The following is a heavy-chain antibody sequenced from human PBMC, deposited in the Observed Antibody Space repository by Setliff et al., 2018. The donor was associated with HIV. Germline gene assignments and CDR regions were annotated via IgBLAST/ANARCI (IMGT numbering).Heavy chain of an antibody. CDR1: GYSFTTYW. V-gene: IGHV5-51*01. J-gene: IGHJ4*02. CDR3: ARQRPPGYSSPYTIEY. CDR2: IDPGDSDT. D-gene: IGHD6-13*01. Sequence: GESLKISCKGSGYSFTTYWIAWVRQVPGKGLEWMGIIDPGDSDTRYTPSYQGRIIMSIDRFRSTAYLQWRSLTPSDSALYYCARQRPPGYSSPYTIEYWGQGTLVTVSS.